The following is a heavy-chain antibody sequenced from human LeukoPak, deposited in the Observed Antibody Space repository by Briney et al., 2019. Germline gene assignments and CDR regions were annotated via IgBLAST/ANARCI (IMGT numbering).Heavy chain of an antibody. CDR1: GFSLSTSGVG. CDR2: IYWDDDK. J-gene: IGHJ3*02. D-gene: IGHD4-17*01. V-gene: IGHV2-5*02. CDR3: AHSGGYGDYSAFDI. Sequence: ESGPSLVKPTQTLTLTCTFSGFSLSTSGVGVGWIRQPPGKALEWLALIYWDDDKRYSPSLKSRLTITKDTSKNQVVLTMTNMDPVDTATYYCAHSGGYGDYSAFDIWGQGTMVTVSS.